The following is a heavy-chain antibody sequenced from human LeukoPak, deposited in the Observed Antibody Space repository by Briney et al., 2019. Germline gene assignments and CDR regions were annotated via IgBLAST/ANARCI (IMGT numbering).Heavy chain of an antibody. D-gene: IGHD6-13*01. CDR1: GFTFSSNA. J-gene: IGHJ4*02. CDR2: ISGGGGST. V-gene: IGHV3-23*01. Sequence: PGGSLRLSCAGSGFTFSSNAMSWVRQAPGKGLEWVSAISGGGGSTYYADSVKGRFTISRDDSKNTLYVQMNSLRAEDTAVYYCAKQSAGSAAWYSLHYDFWGQGTLVTVSS. CDR3: AKQSAGSAAWYSLHYDF.